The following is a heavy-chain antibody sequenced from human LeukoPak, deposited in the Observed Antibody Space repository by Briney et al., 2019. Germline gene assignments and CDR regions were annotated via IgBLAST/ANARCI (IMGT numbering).Heavy chain of an antibody. D-gene: IGHD3-10*01. CDR2: IYPGDSDT. CDR3: ARRDYYGSGSTGMDV. CDR1: GYCFTSYW. V-gene: IGHV5-51*01. J-gene: IGHJ6*04. Sequence: GQSLKISCMGSGYCFTSYWIGWVRQMPGKGLEWRGIIYPGDSDTRYSPSFQGQVTISADKSTSTAYLQWSSLKASDTAMYYCARRDYYGSGSTGMDVWGKGTTVTVSS.